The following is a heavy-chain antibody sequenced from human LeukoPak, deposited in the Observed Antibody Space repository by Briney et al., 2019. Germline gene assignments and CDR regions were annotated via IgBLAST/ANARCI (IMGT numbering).Heavy chain of an antibody. Sequence: SETLSLTCTVSGGSISSYYWSWIRQPPGKGLEWIGYIYYSGSTNYNPSLKSRVTISVDTSKNQFSLKLSSVTAADTAVYYCARVRLAAAGTHYSDYWGQGTLVTVSS. CDR1: GGSISSYY. D-gene: IGHD6-13*01. CDR3: ARVRLAAAGTHYSDY. V-gene: IGHV4-59*01. J-gene: IGHJ4*02. CDR2: IYYSGST.